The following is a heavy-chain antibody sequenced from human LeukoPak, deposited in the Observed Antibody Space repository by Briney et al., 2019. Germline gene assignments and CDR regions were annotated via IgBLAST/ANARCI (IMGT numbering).Heavy chain of an antibody. V-gene: IGHV3-7*04. J-gene: IGHJ3*02. D-gene: IGHD3-3*01. CDR3: ARSGDFRNSHTDYFDI. Sequence: GSVRGRFALSRDNAKNSLYLQMNSLRAEDTAVYYCARSGDFRNSHTDYFDIWGQGTVVTVSS.